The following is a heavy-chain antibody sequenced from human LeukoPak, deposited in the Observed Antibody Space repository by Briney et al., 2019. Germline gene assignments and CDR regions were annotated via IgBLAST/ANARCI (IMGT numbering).Heavy chain of an antibody. J-gene: IGHJ4*02. CDR3: TNQPILAGSIDS. CDR1: GFTFNTYA. D-gene: IGHD3-9*01. Sequence: GGSMRLSCATSGFTFNTYAMNWVRQAPGKGLEWVSTINDAGRTSYYADSVKGRFTISRDNSKNTVYLQMNNLRAEDTALYYCTNQPILAGSIDSWGQGTLVTVSS. CDR2: INDAGRTS. V-gene: IGHV3-23*01.